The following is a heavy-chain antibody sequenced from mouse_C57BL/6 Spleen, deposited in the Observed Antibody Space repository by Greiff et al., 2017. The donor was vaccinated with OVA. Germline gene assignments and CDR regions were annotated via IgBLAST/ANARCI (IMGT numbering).Heavy chain of an antibody. J-gene: IGHJ2*01. CDR1: GYTFTSYW. V-gene: IGHV1-52*01. Sequence: QVQLQQPGAELVRPGSSVKLSCKASGYTFTSYWMHWVKQRHIQGLEWIGNIDPYDSETHYNQKFKDKATLTVDKSSSTAYMQLSSLTSEDSAVDSCARYGNDEEADYWGQGTTLTVSS. D-gene: IGHD2-2*01. CDR3: ARYGNDEEADY. CDR2: IDPYDSET.